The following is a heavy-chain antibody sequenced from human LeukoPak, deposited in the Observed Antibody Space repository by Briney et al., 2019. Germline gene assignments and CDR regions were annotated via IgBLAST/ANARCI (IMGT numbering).Heavy chain of an antibody. CDR1: GYTFIHYG. D-gene: IGHD3-16*01. J-gene: IGHJ4*02. V-gene: IGHV1-18*01. Sequence: GASVKVSCKASGYTFIHYGITWVRQAPGQGLAWMGWINTYNGDTKCAQKLQGRVTMTTDTSTSTAFMELRSLRSDDSAVYYCARGIRSPLFDYWGLGTLVTVSP. CDR2: INTYNGDT. CDR3: ARGIRSPLFDY.